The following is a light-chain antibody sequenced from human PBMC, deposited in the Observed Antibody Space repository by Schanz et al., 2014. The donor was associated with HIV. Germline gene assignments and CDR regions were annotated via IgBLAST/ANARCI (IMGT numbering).Light chain of an antibody. CDR1: QYISSW. J-gene: IGKJ2*01. CDR2: RAS. V-gene: IGKV1-5*03. Sequence: DIQMTQSPSTLSASVGDRVTITCRASQYISSWLAWYQQKPGKAPKLLLYRASDLEIGVPSRFSGGGAGTEFTLTINSLQPDDFATYFCQQSHNYPYTFGQGTKLET. CDR3: QQSHNYPYT.